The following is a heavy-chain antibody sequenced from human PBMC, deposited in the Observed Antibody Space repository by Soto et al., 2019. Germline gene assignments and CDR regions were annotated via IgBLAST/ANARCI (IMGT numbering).Heavy chain of an antibody. CDR3: ERDPAGRTAKWNAHPNYSYGIDA. J-gene: IGHJ6*02. Sequence: SETLSLTGAVYGGSFSGYYGGGIRQPPGKGRGGLAESNHRGSTNYNPSLRSRVTISVDTSKNQFSLKLSSVPVADTAVYYCERDPAGRTAKWNAHPNYSYGIDAWGQGTPVTVSS. CDR1: GGSFSGYY. CDR2: SNHRGST. D-gene: IGHD1-1*01. V-gene: IGHV4-34*01.